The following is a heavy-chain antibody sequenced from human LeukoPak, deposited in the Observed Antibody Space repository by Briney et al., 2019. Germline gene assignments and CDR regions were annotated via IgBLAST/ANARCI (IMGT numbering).Heavy chain of an antibody. CDR2: FDPEDGET. D-gene: IGHD3-9*01. J-gene: IGHJ4*02. V-gene: IGHV1-24*01. CDR3: ACRYRYFDWLLSSLFDY. CDR1: GYTLTELS. Sequence: ASVKVSCKVSGYTLTELSMHWVRQAPGKGLEWMGGFDPEDGETIYAQKFQGRVTMTEDTSTDTAYMELSSLRSEDTAVYYCACRYRYFDWLLSSLFDYWGQGILVIVSS.